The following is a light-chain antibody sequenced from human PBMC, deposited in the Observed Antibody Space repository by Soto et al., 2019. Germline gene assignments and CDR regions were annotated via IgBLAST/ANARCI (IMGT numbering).Light chain of an antibody. CDR2: KVS. Sequence: DVVVTQSPLSLPVTLGQAASISCRSSQSLVHSDGNTYLSWFHQRTGQSPRRLIYKVSNRDSGVPDRFSGSRSGTAFTLKISRVEAEDVGVYYCMQGSHWPPITFCQGTRLEIK. CDR3: MQGSHWPPIT. V-gene: IGKV2-30*02. J-gene: IGKJ5*01. CDR1: QSLVHSDGNTY.